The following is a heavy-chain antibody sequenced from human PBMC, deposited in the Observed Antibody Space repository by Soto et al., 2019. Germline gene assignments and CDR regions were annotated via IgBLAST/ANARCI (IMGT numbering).Heavy chain of an antibody. CDR2: IYYSGST. J-gene: IGHJ6*02. CDR1: GGSISSGGYY. Sequence: PSETLSLTCTVSGGSISSGGYYWSWIRQHPGKGLERIGYIYYSGSTYYNPSLKSRVTISVDTSKNQFSLKLSSVTAADTAVYYCARDNFIVVPAAGRYYGMDVWGQGTTVTVSS. CDR3: ARDNFIVVPAAGRYYGMDV. V-gene: IGHV4-31*03. D-gene: IGHD2-2*01.